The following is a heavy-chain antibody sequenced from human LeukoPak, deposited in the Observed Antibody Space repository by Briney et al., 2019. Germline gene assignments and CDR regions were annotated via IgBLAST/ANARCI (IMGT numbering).Heavy chain of an antibody. CDR2: ISSSSSYI. Sequence: GGSLRLSCAASGFTFSGYGMNWVRQAPGKGLEWVSSISSSSSYIYYADSVKGRFTISRDNAKNSLYLQMNSLRAEDTAVYYCAAPIHCSSTSCQPDYWGQGTLVTVSS. D-gene: IGHD2-2*01. V-gene: IGHV3-21*01. CDR1: GFTFSGYG. CDR3: AAPIHCSSTSCQPDY. J-gene: IGHJ4*02.